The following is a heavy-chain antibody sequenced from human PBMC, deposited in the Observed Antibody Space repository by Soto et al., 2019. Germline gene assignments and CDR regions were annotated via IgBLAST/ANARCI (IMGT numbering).Heavy chain of an antibody. J-gene: IGHJ6*02. CDR2: IDSSGGT. D-gene: IGHD3-10*01. CDR1: DDSSSSYK. Sequence: QVQLQESGPGLVKPSETLSLTCTVSDDSSSSYKWSWIRQPPGRRRGGIGYIDSSGGTSYNPSLQSPVTISVDTSTKLFSLKLSSVTAADTAVYYCVRQGFGRLHGLVDVWGQGTTVTVSS. CDR3: VRQGFGRLHGLVDV. V-gene: IGHV4-59*08.